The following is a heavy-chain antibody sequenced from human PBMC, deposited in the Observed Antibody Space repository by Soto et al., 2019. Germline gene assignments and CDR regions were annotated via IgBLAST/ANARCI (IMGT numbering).Heavy chain of an antibody. Sequence: QVQLVQSGAEVKKPGSSVKVSCKASGGTFSSYTISWVRQAPGQGLEWMGRIIPILGIANYAQKFQGRVTITADKSTSTAYMELSSLRSEDTAVYYCARTLSFGELFSGYFDYWGQGTLVTVSS. J-gene: IGHJ4*02. CDR3: ARTLSFGELFSGYFDY. CDR1: GGTFSSYT. CDR2: IIPILGIA. D-gene: IGHD3-10*01. V-gene: IGHV1-69*02.